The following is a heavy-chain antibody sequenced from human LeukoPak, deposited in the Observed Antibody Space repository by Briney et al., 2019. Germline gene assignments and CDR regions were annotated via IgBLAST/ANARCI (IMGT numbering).Heavy chain of an antibody. CDR1: GGTFISYA. J-gene: IGHJ3*02. D-gene: IGHD4-17*01. CDR2: IIPIFGTA. V-gene: IGHV1-69*13. Sequence: ASVKVSCKASGGTFISYAISWVRQAPGQGLEWMGGIIPIFGTANYAQKFQGRVTITADESTSTAYMELNSLRAEDTAVYYCAKDLRYGDYPGAFDIWGQGTMVTVSS. CDR3: AKDLRYGDYPGAFDI.